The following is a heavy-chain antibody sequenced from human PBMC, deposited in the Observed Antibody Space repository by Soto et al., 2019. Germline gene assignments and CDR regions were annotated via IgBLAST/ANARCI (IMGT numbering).Heavy chain of an antibody. J-gene: IGHJ4*02. CDR1: GGSVSSGSYY. V-gene: IGHV4-61*01. D-gene: IGHD4-17*01. CDR2: IFYSGTT. CDR3: ARGREGVYGDYFRSYFDY. Sequence: SETLSLTCTVSGGSVSSGSYYWSWIRQPPGMGLEWIGYIFYSGTTNYNPSLKSRATMSLYTSKNQFSLQLSGLRADDTAIYYCARGREGVYGDYFRSYFDYWGQGSLVTVSS.